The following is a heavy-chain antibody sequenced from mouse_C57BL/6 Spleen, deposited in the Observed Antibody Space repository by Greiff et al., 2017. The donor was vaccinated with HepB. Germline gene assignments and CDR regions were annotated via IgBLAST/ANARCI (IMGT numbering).Heavy chain of an antibody. V-gene: IGHV1-52*01. J-gene: IGHJ1*03. CDR1: GYTFTSYW. Sequence: QVQLQQSGAELVRPGSSVKLSCKASGYTFTSYWMHWVKQRPIQGLEWIGNIDPSDSETHYNQKFKDKATLTVDKSSSTAYMQLSSLTSEDSAVYYCAVEGGYYDYFDVWGTGTTVTVSS. D-gene: IGHD2-3*01. CDR3: AVEGGYYDYFDV. CDR2: IDPSDSET.